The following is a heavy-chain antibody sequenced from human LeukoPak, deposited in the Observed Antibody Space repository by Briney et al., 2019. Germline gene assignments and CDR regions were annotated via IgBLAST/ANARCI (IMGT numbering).Heavy chain of an antibody. D-gene: IGHD3-22*01. J-gene: IGHJ4*02. Sequence: TSETLSLTCAVYGGSLSGYNWFWIRQPPGKGLEWIGKINHSGRTNYNPSLKSRVTISIDKSENRFSVKLTSVTAADSAVYFCARAYYYDSTGYFGDEYWGQGTLVAVSS. V-gene: IGHV4-34*01. CDR1: GGSLSGYN. CDR2: INHSGRT. CDR3: ARAYYYDSTGYFGDEY.